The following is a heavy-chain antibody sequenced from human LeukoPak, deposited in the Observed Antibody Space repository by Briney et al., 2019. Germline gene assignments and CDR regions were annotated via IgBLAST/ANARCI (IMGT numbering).Heavy chain of an antibody. Sequence: ASVKVSCKASGYTFTSYDIHWVRQAPGQGLEWMGWINPNSGGTNYAQKFQGRVTMTRDTSISTAYMELSRLRSDDTAVYYCARVGYSYGPFDYWGQGTLVTVSS. CDR2: INPNSGGT. J-gene: IGHJ4*02. CDR3: ARVGYSYGPFDY. V-gene: IGHV1-2*02. D-gene: IGHD5-18*01. CDR1: GYTFTSYD.